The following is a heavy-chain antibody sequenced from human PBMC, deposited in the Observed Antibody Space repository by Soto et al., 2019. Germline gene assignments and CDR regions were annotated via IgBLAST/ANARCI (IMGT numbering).Heavy chain of an antibody. J-gene: IGHJ6*02. D-gene: IGHD5-12*01. CDR2: IYPGDSDT. Sequence: GESLKISCKGSGYSFTSYWIGWVRQMPGKGLEWMGIIYPGDSDTRYSPSFQGQVTISADKSISTAYLQWSSLKASDTAMYYCARLAGDGYNSYYYGMDVWGQGTTVTVSS. CDR1: GYSFTSYW. V-gene: IGHV5-51*01. CDR3: ARLAGDGYNSYYYGMDV.